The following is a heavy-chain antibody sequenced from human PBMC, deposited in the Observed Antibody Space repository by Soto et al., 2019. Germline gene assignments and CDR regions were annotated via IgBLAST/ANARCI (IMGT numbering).Heavy chain of an antibody. CDR1: GYTLTELS. CDR3: ATVLRYFDRSPYFDY. J-gene: IGHJ4*02. D-gene: IGHD3-9*01. Sequence: AASVKVSCKVFGYTLTELSMHWVRQAPGKGLEWMGGFDPEDGETIYAQKFQGRVTMTEDTSTDTAYMELSSLRSEDTAVYYCATVLRYFDRSPYFDYWGQGTLVTVSS. V-gene: IGHV1-24*01. CDR2: FDPEDGET.